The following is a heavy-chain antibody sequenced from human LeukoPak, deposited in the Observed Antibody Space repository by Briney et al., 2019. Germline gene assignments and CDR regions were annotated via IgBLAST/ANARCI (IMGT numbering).Heavy chain of an antibody. CDR3: ARVFDSSYYYGMDV. CDR1: GGSISSSSYY. D-gene: IGHD6-13*01. CDR2: IYYSGST. V-gene: IGHV4-39*07. J-gene: IGHJ6*02. Sequence: SETLSLTCTVSGGSISSSSYYWGWIRQPPGKGLEWIGSIYYSGSTYYNPSLKSRVTISVDTSKNQFSLKLSSVTAADTAVYYCARVFDSSYYYGMDVWGQGTTVTVSS.